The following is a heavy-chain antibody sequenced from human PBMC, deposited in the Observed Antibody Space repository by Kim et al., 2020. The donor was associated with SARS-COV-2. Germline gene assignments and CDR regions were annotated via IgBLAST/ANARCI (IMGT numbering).Heavy chain of an antibody. CDR3: ATAQYGSGSYDRYYGMDV. CDR1: GYSFTSYW. D-gene: IGHD3-10*01. V-gene: IGHV5-10-1*01. J-gene: IGHJ6*02. Sequence: GESLKISCKGSGYSFTSYWISWVRQMPGKGLEWMGRIDPSDSYTNYSPSFQGHVTISADKSISTAYLQWSSLKASDTAMYYCATAQYGSGSYDRYYGMDVWGQGTTVTVSS. CDR2: IDPSDSYT.